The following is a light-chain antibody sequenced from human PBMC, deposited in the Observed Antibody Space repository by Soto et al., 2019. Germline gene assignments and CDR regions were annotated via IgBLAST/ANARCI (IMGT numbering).Light chain of an antibody. V-gene: IGLV2-23*02. CDR3: CSYAGSSTFYV. CDR1: SSDVGSYNL. J-gene: IGLJ1*01. Sequence: QSALTQPASVSGSPGQSITLSCTGTSSDVGSYNLVSWYQQHPGKAPKLMNYEVSKRPSGVSNRFSGSKSGNTASLTISGLQAEDEADYYCCSYAGSSTFYVFGTGTKVTVL. CDR2: EVS.